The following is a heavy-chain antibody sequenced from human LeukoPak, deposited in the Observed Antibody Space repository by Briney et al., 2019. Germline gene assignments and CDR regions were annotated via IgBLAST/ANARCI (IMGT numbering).Heavy chain of an antibody. Sequence: PGGSLRLSCAASGFTFSSYGMHWVRQAPGKGLEWVAVIWYDGSNKYYADSVKGRFTISRDNSKNTLYLQMNSLRAEDMAVYYCARDRSYYGSGTFGYYYYYGMDVWGKGTTVTVSS. V-gene: IGHV3-33*01. J-gene: IGHJ6*04. D-gene: IGHD3-10*01. CDR1: GFTFSSYG. CDR2: IWYDGSNK. CDR3: ARDRSYYGSGTFGYYYYYGMDV.